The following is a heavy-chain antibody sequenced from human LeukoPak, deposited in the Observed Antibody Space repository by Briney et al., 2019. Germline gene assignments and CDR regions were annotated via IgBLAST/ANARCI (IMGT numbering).Heavy chain of an antibody. CDR3: TRGDR. Sequence: GGSLRLSCAASRFTVSTNYMSWVRQAPGKGLEWVGFIRSKAYGGTTEYAASVKGRFTISRDDSKSIAYLQMNSLKTEDTAVYYCTRGDRWGQGTLVTVSS. CDR2: IRSKAYGGTT. CDR1: RFTVSTNY. V-gene: IGHV3-49*04. J-gene: IGHJ5*02.